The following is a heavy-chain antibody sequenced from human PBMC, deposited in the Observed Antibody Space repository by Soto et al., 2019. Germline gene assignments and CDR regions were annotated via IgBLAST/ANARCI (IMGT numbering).Heavy chain of an antibody. V-gene: IGHV3-30-3*01. CDR1: GFTFSSYA. J-gene: IGHJ4*02. D-gene: IGHD3-22*01. Sequence: SGGSLRLSCAASGFTFSSYAMHWVRQAPGKGLEWVAVISYDGSNKYYADSVKGRFTIPRDNSKNTLYLQMNSLRAEDTAVYYCARTNYYDSSGYYYWGQGTLVTVSS. CDR2: ISYDGSNK. CDR3: ARTNYYDSSGYYY.